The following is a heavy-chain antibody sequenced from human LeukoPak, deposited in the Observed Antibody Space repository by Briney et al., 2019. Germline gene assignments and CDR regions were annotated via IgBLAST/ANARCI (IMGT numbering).Heavy chain of an antibody. CDR2: IYSGGST. V-gene: IGHV3-66*01. J-gene: IGHJ4*02. Sequence: GGSLRLSCAASGFTVSSNYMSWVRQAPGKGLEWVSVIYSGGSTYYADSVKGRFTISRDNSKNTLYLQMNSLRAEDTAVYYCARASITIFGVVDYWGQGTLVTVSS. CDR3: ARASITIFGVVDY. CDR1: GFTVSSNY. D-gene: IGHD3-3*01.